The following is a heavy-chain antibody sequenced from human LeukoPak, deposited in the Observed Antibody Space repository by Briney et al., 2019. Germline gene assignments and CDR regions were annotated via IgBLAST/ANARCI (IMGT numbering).Heavy chain of an antibody. CDR2: INPNSGGT. J-gene: IGHJ3*02. D-gene: IGHD4-17*01. V-gene: IGHV1-2*02. CDR1: GYTFTGYY. CDR3: ARVNYGDAGAFDI. Sequence: GASVKVSCKASGYTFTGYYMHWVRQAPGQGLEWMGWINPNSGGTNYARKFQGRVTMTRDTSISTAYMELSRLRSDDTAVYYCARVNYGDAGAFDIWGQGTMVTVSS.